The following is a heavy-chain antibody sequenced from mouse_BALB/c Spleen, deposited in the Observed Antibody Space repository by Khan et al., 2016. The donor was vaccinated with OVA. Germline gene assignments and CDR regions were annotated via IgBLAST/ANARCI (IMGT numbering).Heavy chain of an antibody. Sequence: VQLQQSGAELVKPGASVKLSCTASGFNIKDTYLHWVKQRPEQGLEWIGRIAPANGNTQYDPKFQGKATITSDTSSNTSYLQLNSLTSEDTAVNYCARRSYDPRDFEVWGAGTTVTVSS. CDR2: IAPANGNT. CDR1: GFNIKDTY. D-gene: IGHD2-10*02. V-gene: IGHV14-3*02. J-gene: IGHJ1*01. CDR3: ARRSYDPRDFEV.